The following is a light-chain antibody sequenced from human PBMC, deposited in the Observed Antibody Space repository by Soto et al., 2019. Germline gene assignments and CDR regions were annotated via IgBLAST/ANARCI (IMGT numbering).Light chain of an antibody. CDR3: TSYAGSNNSV. CDR1: SSDVGGYHY. Sequence: QSALTQPPSASGSPGQSVTISCTGTSSDVGGYHYVSWYQQHPGKAPKRMIYDVSKRPSGVPDRFSGSKSGNTASLTISGLQAEDEADYYCTSYAGSNNSVFGTGTKVTVL. V-gene: IGLV2-8*01. CDR2: DVS. J-gene: IGLJ1*01.